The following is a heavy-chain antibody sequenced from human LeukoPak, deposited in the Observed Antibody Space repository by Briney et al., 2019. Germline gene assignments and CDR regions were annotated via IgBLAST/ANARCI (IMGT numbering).Heavy chain of an antibody. Sequence: GGSLRLSCAASGFTFDDYGMSWVRQAPGKGLEWVSGINWNGGSTGYADSVKGRFTISRDNAKNSLYLQMNSLRAKDTAVYYCTIHMYDGYEGSSDTTMVRSPWSQGTLVTVSS. J-gene: IGHJ5*02. CDR3: TIHMYDGYEGSSDTTMVRSP. D-gene: IGHD5-18*01. V-gene: IGHV3-20*04. CDR1: GFTFDDYG. CDR2: INWNGGST.